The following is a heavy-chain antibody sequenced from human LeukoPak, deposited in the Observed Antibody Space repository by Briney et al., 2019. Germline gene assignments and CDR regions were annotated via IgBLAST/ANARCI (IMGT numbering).Heavy chain of an antibody. V-gene: IGHV3-23*01. CDR2: ISGSGGST. D-gene: IGHD3-22*01. CDR3: ARDRPGYYDSSGYLSY. CDR1: GFTFSSYA. Sequence: GGSLRLSCAASGFTFSSYAMSWVRQAPGKGLEWVSAISGSGGSTYYADSVKGRFTISRDNSKNTLYLQMNSLRAEDTAVYYCARDRPGYYDSSGYLSYWGQGTLVTVSS. J-gene: IGHJ4*02.